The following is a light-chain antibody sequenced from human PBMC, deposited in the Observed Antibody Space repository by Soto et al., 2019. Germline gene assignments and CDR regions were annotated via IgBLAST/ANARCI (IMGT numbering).Light chain of an antibody. CDR3: QQYNSYST. CDR2: KAS. J-gene: IGKJ1*01. Sequence: DIQMTQSPSTLSASVGDRVTITGRASQSISSWLAWYQQKPGKAPKLLIYKASSLESGVPSRFSGSGSGTEFTLTISSLQPDDFATYYCQQYNSYSTFGQGGKVAI. CDR1: QSISSW. V-gene: IGKV1-5*03.